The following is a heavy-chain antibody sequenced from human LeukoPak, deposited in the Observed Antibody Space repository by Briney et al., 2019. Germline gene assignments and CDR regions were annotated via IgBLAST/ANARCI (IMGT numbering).Heavy chain of an antibody. D-gene: IGHD2-8*02. V-gene: IGHV3-53*01. CDR3: ARDYSYLTGGFDF. J-gene: IGHJ2*01. CDR1: GFTVSSNY. CDR2: IYSGGST. Sequence: GGSLRLSCAASGFTVSSNYMSWVRQAPGKGLEWVSVIYSGGSTYYADSVKGRFTISRDNSKNTLYLQMNSLRAEDTAVYYCARDYSYLTGGFDFWGRGTLVTVSS.